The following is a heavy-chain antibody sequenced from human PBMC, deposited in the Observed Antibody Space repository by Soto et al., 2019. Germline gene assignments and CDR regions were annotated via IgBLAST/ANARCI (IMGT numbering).Heavy chain of an antibody. CDR1: GGSISSYY. D-gene: IGHD3-10*01. CDR3: ARGTRGYAYYHGMDV. Sequence: SETLSLTCTVSGGSISSYYVSWIRQSAGKGLEWIGRIDTSGTTNYNPSLKSRVTMSVDASKNHFSLNLSSVTAAATAVYYCARGTRGYAYYHGMDVWGQGTTVTVSS. CDR2: IDTSGTT. J-gene: IGHJ6*02. V-gene: IGHV4-4*07.